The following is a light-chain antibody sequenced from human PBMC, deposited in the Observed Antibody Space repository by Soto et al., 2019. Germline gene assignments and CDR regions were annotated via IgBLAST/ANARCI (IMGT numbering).Light chain of an antibody. CDR3: QQLNNYPST. CDR2: AAS. J-gene: IGKJ4*01. V-gene: IGKV1-5*01. CDR1: ESIDNW. Sequence: DIQMTQSPSTLSASVGDRVTIACRASESIDNWFSWYQQKPGTAPKLLIFAASTLQSGVPSRFSGSESGTDFTLTISSLQPEDFATYYCQQLNNYPSTFGGGTKVDIK.